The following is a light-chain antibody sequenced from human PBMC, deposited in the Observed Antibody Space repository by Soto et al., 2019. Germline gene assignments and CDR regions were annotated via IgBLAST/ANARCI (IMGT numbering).Light chain of an antibody. CDR1: QGIGSW. V-gene: IGKV1-12*01. Sequence: DIQMTQSPSSVSASVGDTVSITCRASQGIGSWLAWYQQKPGKAPKLLIYAASTLQSGVPSRFSGSGSGTDFTLTISCLQSEDFATYYCQQYYSYPRTFGQGTKVDIK. J-gene: IGKJ1*01. CDR3: QQYYSYPRT. CDR2: AAS.